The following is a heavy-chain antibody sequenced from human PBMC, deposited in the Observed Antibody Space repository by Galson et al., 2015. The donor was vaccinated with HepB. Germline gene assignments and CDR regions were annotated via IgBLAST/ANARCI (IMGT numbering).Heavy chain of an antibody. CDR2: IYASGST. CDR1: GGSISRGRYF. D-gene: IGHD5-12*01. V-gene: IGHV4-61*02. CDR3: AREPGYAGYQDI. Sequence: TLSLTCSVSGGSISRGRYFWSWIRQPAGKGLECIGRIYASGSTDYNPSLTSRVTMSVDTSRNQFSLNLRSVTAADTGVYYCAREPGYAGYQDIWGQGKMVTVSS. J-gene: IGHJ3*02.